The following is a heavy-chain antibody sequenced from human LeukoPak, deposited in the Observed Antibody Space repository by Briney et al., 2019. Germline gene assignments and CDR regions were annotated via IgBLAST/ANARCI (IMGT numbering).Heavy chain of an antibody. CDR2: ISWNSFTI. CDR3: AKDIGRVDTASTYMDV. Sequence: AGRSLRLSCAASGFTFDDYAMHWVRQAPGKGLEWVSGISWNSFTIGYADSVKGRFTISRDNAKNSLYLQMNSLRVEDTALYYCAKDIGRVDTASTYMDVWGKGTTVTISS. CDR1: GFTFDDYA. J-gene: IGHJ6*03. V-gene: IGHV3-9*01. D-gene: IGHD5-18*01.